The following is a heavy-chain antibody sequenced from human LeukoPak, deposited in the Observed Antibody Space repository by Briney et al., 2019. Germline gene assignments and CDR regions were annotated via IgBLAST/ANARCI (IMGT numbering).Heavy chain of an antibody. Sequence: SETLSLTCAVSGYSISSGYYWGWIRQPPGKGLEWIGSIYHSGSTYYHPSLKSRVTISVDTSKNQFSLKLSSVTAADTAVYYCARHSYERGYSYGGHFDYWGQGTLVTVSS. CDR1: GYSISSGYY. D-gene: IGHD5-18*01. CDR2: IYHSGST. CDR3: ARHSYERGYSYGGHFDY. V-gene: IGHV4-38-2*01. J-gene: IGHJ4*02.